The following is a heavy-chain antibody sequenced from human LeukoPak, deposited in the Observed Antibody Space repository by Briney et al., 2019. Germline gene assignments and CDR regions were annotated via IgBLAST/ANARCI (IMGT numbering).Heavy chain of an antibody. D-gene: IGHD3-3*01. CDR2: ISYDGSNK. Sequence: GGSLGLSRTASGFTFYNYAMNWVRQAPGKGLEWVAVISYDGSNKYYADSVKGRFTISRDNSKNTLYLQMNSLRAEDTAVYYCARDLDRITIFGVVNYGMDVWGQGTTVTVSS. CDR3: ARDLDRITIFGVVNYGMDV. J-gene: IGHJ6*02. V-gene: IGHV3-30-3*01. CDR1: GFTFYNYA.